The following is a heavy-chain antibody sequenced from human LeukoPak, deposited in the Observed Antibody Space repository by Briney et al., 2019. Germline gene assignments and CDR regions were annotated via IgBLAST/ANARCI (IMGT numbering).Heavy chain of an antibody. CDR1: GGSFSGYY. J-gene: IGHJ4*02. CDR3: ARETVAGTYYFDY. D-gene: IGHD6-19*01. CDR2: INHSGST. V-gene: IGHV4-34*01. Sequence: SETLSLTCAVYGGSFSGYYWSWIRQPPGKGLEWIGEINHSGSTNHNPSLKSRVNISVDTSKNQFSLKLSSVTAADTAVYYCARETVAGTYYFDYWGQGTLVTVST.